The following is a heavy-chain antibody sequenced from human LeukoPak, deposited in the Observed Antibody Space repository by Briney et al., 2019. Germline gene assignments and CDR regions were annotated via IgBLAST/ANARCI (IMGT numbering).Heavy chain of an antibody. J-gene: IGHJ6*02. CDR1: GFTFSSNW. CDR2: IKQDGSEK. V-gene: IGHV3-7*01. CDR3: ARDAGMDV. Sequence: GGSLRLSCAASGFTFSSNWMSWVRQAPGKGLEWVANIKQDGSEKYYVDSVKGRFTISRDNAKNSLYLQMNSLRAEDTAVYYCARDAGMDVWGQGTTVTVSS.